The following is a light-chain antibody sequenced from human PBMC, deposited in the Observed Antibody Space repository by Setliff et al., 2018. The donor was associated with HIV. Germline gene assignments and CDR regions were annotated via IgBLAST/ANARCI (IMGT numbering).Light chain of an antibody. J-gene: IGLJ1*01. CDR3: SSYTRSSTYV. CDR1: SADVGSYNF. CDR2: DVS. V-gene: IGLV2-14*03. Sequence: QSALTQPASVSGPPGQSITISCTGTSADVGSYNFVSWYQQHPGKAPKLLIYDVSNRPSGVSNRFSGSKSGNTASLTISGLQAEDEADYYCSSYTRSSTYVFGAGTKVTVL.